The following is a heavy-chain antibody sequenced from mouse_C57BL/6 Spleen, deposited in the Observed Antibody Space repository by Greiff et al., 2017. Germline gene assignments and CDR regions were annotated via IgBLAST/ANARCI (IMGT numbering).Heavy chain of an antibody. D-gene: IGHD2-10*02. V-gene: IGHV1-15*01. Sequence: VQLQESGAELVRPGASVTLSCKASGYTFTDYEMHWVKQTPVHGLEWIGAIDPETGGTAYNQKFKGKAILTADKSSSTAYMELRSLTSEDSAVYYCTGVWGGYWGQGTTLTVSS. J-gene: IGHJ2*01. CDR2: IDPETGGT. CDR3: TGVWGGY. CDR1: GYTFTDYE.